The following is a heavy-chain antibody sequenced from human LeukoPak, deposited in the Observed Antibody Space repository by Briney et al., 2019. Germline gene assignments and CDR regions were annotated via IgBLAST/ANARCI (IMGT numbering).Heavy chain of an antibody. CDR1: GFTFSNYW. Sequence: GGSLRLSCAASGFTFSNYWMSWVRQAPGKGLEWVSSISSSSSYIYYADSVKGRFTISRDNAKNSLYLQMNSLRAEDTAVYYCARDLGGGSYWSWGQGTLVTVSS. D-gene: IGHD1-26*01. CDR3: ARDLGGGSYWS. V-gene: IGHV3-21*01. CDR2: ISSSSSYI. J-gene: IGHJ4*02.